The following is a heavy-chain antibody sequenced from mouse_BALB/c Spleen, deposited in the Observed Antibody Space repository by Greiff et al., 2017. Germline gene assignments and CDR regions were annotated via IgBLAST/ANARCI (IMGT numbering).Heavy chain of an antibody. CDR3: ARLQFITTATTY. Sequence: EVKVVESGGDLVKPGGSLKLSCAASGFTFSSYGMSWVRQTPDKRLEWVATISSGGSYTYYPDSVKGRFTISRDNAKNTLYLQMSSLKSEDTAMYYCARLQFITTATTYWGQGTLVTVSA. J-gene: IGHJ3*01. D-gene: IGHD1-2*01. CDR2: ISSGGSYT. V-gene: IGHV5-6*01. CDR1: GFTFSSYG.